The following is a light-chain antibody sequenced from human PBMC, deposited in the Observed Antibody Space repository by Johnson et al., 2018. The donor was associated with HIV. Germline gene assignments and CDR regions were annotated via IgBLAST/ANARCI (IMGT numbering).Light chain of an antibody. V-gene: IGLV1-51*01. J-gene: IGLJ1*01. CDR3: GTWDSSLRADV. CDR1: TYNIGNNY. Sequence: QSVLTQPPSVSAAPGQKVSISCSGSTYNIGNNYVSWYQQLPGTAPKLLIYDNNKRPSGIPYRFPGSTSGTSATMRITGLQTGDEAGYYCGTWDSSLRADVFGTGTKVTVL. CDR2: DNN.